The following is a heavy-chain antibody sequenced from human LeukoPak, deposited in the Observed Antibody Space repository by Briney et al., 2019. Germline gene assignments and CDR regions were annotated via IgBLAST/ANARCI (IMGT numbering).Heavy chain of an antibody. J-gene: IGHJ4*02. Sequence: PGGSLRLSCAASGFTFKSYSINWVRQAPGKGLEWVSGTSWNSGSIGYADSVKGRFTISRDNAKNSLYLQMNSLRAEDTALYYCAKDSSGDFWSGYYTFDYWGQGTLVTVSS. CDR2: TSWNSGSI. V-gene: IGHV3-9*01. CDR3: AKDSSGDFWSGYYTFDY. D-gene: IGHD3-3*01. CDR1: GFTFKSYS.